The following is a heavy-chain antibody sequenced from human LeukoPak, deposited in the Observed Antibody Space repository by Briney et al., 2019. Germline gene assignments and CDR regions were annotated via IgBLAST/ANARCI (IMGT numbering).Heavy chain of an antibody. D-gene: IGHD3-3*01. CDR2: ISYDGSNK. CDR3: ARAKYDFWSGYYTGIGSY. J-gene: IGHJ4*02. CDR1: GFTFSSYA. Sequence: GRSLRLSCAASGFTFSSYAMHWVHQAPGKGLEWVAVISYDGSNKYYADSVKGRFTISRDNSKNTLYLQMNSLRAEDTAVYYCARAKYDFWSGYYTGIGSYWGQGTLVTVSS. V-gene: IGHV3-30-3*01.